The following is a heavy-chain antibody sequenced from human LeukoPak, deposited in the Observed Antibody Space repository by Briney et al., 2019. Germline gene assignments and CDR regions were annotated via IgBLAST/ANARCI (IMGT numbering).Heavy chain of an antibody. CDR1: GYTLTELS. CDR3: ATDATDTAMVNAGRTYYYYGMDV. V-gene: IGHV1-24*01. D-gene: IGHD5-18*01. J-gene: IGHJ6*02. Sequence: ASVKVSCKVSGYTLTELSMHWVRQAPGKGLEWMGGFDPEDGETIYAQKLQGRVTMTEDTSTDTAYMELSSLRSEDTAVYYCATDATDTAMVNAGRTYYYYGMDVWGQGTTVTVSS. CDR2: FDPEDGET.